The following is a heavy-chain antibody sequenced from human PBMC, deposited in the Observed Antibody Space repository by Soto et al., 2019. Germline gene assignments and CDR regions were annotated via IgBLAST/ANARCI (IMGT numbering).Heavy chain of an antibody. J-gene: IGHJ4*02. V-gene: IGHV4-4*02. Sequence: QVQLQESGPGLVKPSGTLSLTCAVSSGSISSSNWWIWVRQPPGKGLEWIGEIYHSGSTTYNPSLKSRVTMSVDKSRNQFSRDLSSVTAAYTAVYYCARMVSGSSVFDYWGQGSLVTFSS. D-gene: IGHD3-10*01. CDR2: IYHSGST. CDR3: ARMVSGSSVFDY. CDR1: SGSISSSNW.